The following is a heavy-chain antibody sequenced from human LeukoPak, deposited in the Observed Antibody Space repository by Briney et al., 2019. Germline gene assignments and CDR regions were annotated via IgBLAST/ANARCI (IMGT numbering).Heavy chain of an antibody. D-gene: IGHD3-22*01. V-gene: IGHV4-34*01. CDR2: INHSGST. Sequence: SETLSLTCAVYGGSFSGYYWSWIRQPPGKGLEWIGEINHSGSTNYNPSLKSRGTISVDTSKNQFSLKLSSVTAADTAVYYCASGYYDSSGYYYDYWGQGTLVTVSS. CDR1: GGSFSGYY. CDR3: ASGYYDSSGYYYDY. J-gene: IGHJ4*02.